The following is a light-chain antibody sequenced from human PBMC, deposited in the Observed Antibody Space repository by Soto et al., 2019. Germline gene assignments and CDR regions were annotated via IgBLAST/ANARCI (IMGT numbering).Light chain of an antibody. CDR3: NSYTSSSTYV. CDR1: SSDVGGFNY. V-gene: IGLV2-14*03. J-gene: IGLJ1*01. Sequence: QSALTQPASVSGSPGQPITISCTGTSSDVGGFNYVSWYQQHPGKAPKLMIYDVTNRPSGVSYRFSGSKSGNTASLTISGLQAEDEADYYCNSYTSSSTYVFGTGTQLTVL. CDR2: DVT.